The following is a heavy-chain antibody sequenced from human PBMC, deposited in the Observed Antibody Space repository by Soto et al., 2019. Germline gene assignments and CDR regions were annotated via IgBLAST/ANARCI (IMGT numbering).Heavy chain of an antibody. V-gene: IGHV4-34*01. J-gene: IGHJ6*02. CDR3: AREEVCQWFTKGCYGMDV. CDR2: INHGGAT. CDR1: GGSFSGYS. D-gene: IGHD2-8*01. Sequence: QVQLQHWGAGLLKPSETLSLTCAVYGGSFSGYSWTWIRQPPGKGLEWIGGINHGGATNTNPSLKSRVTMSGDTSKNQFSLKLSSVTAADTAVYYCAREEVCQWFTKGCYGMDVWGQGTTVTVSS.